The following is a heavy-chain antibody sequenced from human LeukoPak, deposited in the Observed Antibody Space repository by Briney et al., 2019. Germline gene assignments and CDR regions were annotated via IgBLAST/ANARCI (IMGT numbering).Heavy chain of an antibody. CDR3: ARRPINCIITNCYVDY. Sequence: AASVKVSCKASGGTFSSYAISWVRQAPGQGLEWMGWMNPNSGDTSYAREFQDRVTMTRDTSLSTAYMELSRLRSDDTAVYFCARRPINCIITNCYVDYWGQGTLVTVSS. D-gene: IGHD2-2*01. CDR1: GGTFSSYA. J-gene: IGHJ4*02. V-gene: IGHV1-2*02. CDR2: MNPNSGDT.